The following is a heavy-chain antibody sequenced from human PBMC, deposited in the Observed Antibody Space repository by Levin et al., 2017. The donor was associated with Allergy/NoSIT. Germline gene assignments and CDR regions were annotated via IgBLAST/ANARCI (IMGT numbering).Heavy chain of an antibody. J-gene: IGHJ5*02. CDR1: GFTISNG. Sequence: AGGSLRLSCAASGFTISNGITWVRQTPEKGLAWVSGFSNSGAMFYADSVKGRFSIIRDNSKNTVDLQMNSLRAEDTAIYYCAKWNGYGDAWGQGILVTVSS. CDR3: AKWNGYGDA. V-gene: IGHV3-23*01. D-gene: IGHD1-1*01. CDR2: FSNSGAM.